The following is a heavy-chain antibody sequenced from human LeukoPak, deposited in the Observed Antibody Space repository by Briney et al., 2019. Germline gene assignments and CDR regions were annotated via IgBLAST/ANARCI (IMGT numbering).Heavy chain of an antibody. V-gene: IGHV4-30-2*01. D-gene: IGHD3-10*01. CDR1: GGSISSGGYS. Sequence: PSETLSLTCTVSGGSISSGGYSWSWIRQPPGKGLEWIGYIYHSGSTYYNPSLKSRVTISVDRSKNQFSLKLSSVTAADTAVYYCARGCGSGSDAFDIWGQGTMVTVSS. J-gene: IGHJ3*02. CDR2: IYHSGST. CDR3: ARGCGSGSDAFDI.